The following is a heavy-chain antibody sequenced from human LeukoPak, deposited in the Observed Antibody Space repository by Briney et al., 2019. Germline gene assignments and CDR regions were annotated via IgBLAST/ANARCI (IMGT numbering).Heavy chain of an antibody. Sequence: PSETLSLTCTISGYSISSGYYCGWIRQPPGKGLEWIGSISRSGRTYYNPSLKARISLSVDTSKNQFSLKLSSVTAADTALYYCARVGARAFDIWGQGTLVTVSS. CDR1: GYSISSGYY. CDR3: ARVGARAFDI. D-gene: IGHD3-16*01. V-gene: IGHV4-38-2*02. J-gene: IGHJ3*02. CDR2: ISRSGRT.